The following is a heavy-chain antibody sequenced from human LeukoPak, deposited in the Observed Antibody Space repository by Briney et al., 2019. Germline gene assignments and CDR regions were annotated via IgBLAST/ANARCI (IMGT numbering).Heavy chain of an antibody. CDR2: IYYSGST. CDR3: ARERYCTNGVCYDRYFDY. D-gene: IGHD2-8*01. Sequence: SETLSLTCTVSGGSISSGDYYWSWIRQPPGKGLEWIGYIYYSGSTYYNPSLKSRVTISVDTSKNQFSLKLSSVTAADTAVYYCARERYCTNGVCYDRYFDYWGQGTLVTVSS. CDR1: GGSISSGDYY. J-gene: IGHJ4*02. V-gene: IGHV4-30-4*08.